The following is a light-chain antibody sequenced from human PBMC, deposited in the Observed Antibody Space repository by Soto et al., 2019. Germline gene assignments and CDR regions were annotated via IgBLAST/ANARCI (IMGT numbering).Light chain of an antibody. CDR1: QSVSSSY. CDR2: GAS. J-gene: IGKJ1*01. Sequence: EIMLKQSPGTLSLSTGERATLSCRASQSVSSSYLAWYQQKPGQAPRLLIYGASSRATGIPDRFSGSGSGTDFTLTISRLEPEDFAVFYCQHYGSPPETFGQGSNV. V-gene: IGKV3-20*01. CDR3: QHYGSPPET.